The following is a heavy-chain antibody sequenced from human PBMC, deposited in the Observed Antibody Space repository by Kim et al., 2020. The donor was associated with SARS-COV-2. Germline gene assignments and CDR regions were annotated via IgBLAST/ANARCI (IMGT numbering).Heavy chain of an antibody. Sequence: SETLSLTCTVSGGSISSSSYYWGWIRQPPGKGLEWIGSIYYSGSTYYNPSLKSRVTISVDTSKNQFSLKLSSVTAADTAVYYCARQSSSWYENEGAFDIWGQGTMVTVSS. CDR3: ARQSSSWYENEGAFDI. J-gene: IGHJ3*02. D-gene: IGHD6-13*01. CDR1: GGSISSSSYY. CDR2: IYYSGST. V-gene: IGHV4-39*01.